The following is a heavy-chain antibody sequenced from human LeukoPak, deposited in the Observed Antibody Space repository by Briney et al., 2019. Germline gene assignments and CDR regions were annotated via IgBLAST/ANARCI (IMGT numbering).Heavy chain of an antibody. CDR3: AKGDGEIPDNWFDP. CDR1: GFTFSRYA. CDR2: ISGSGGST. V-gene: IGHV3-23*01. Sequence: GGSLRLSCAASGFTFSRYAMTWVRQAPGKGLEWVSAISGSGGSTYYADSVKGRFIISRDNSKNTVFLQMYSLRAEDTAVYYCAKGDGEIPDNWFDPWGQGTLVTVSS. J-gene: IGHJ5*02. D-gene: IGHD4-17*01.